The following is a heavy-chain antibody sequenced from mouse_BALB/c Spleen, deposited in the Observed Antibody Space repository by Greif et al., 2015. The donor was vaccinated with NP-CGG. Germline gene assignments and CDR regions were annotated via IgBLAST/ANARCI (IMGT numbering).Heavy chain of an antibody. CDR3: ARRTGTEAMDY. V-gene: IGHV1-84*02. Sequence: QVQLQQSGPELVKPGASVKISCKASGYTFTDYYIYWVKQKPGQGLEWIGWIYPGSGNTKYNEKFKGKATLTVDTSSSTAYMQLSSLTSEDTAVYFCARRTGTEAMDYWGQGTSVTVSS. D-gene: IGHD4-1*01. J-gene: IGHJ4*01. CDR1: GYTFTDYY. CDR2: IYPGSGNT.